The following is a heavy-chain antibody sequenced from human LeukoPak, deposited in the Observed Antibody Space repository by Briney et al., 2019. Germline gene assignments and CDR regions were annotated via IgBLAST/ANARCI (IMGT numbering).Heavy chain of an antibody. J-gene: IGHJ6*02. V-gene: IGHV4-38-2*02. Sequence: SETLSLTCTVSGYSISSGYYWGWIRPPPGKGLEWIGSIYHSGSTYYNPSLKSRVTISVDTSKNQFSLKLSSVTAADTAVYYCARIAAAGIVYYYYYYGMDVWGQGTTVTVSS. CDR1: GYSISSGYY. CDR3: ARIAAAGIVYYYYYYGMDV. CDR2: IYHSGST. D-gene: IGHD6-13*01.